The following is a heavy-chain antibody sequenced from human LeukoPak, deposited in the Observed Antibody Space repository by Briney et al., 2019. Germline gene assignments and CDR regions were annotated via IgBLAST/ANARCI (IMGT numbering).Heavy chain of an antibody. J-gene: IGHJ4*02. Sequence: ASVKVSCKASGYTFIGYFMHWVRQAPGQGLEWMGWINPNNGDTKYAQSFLGRVTMTRDTSTTTAYMELSSLRSDDTAVYFCASYPRSIPTPPFDYWGQGTLVTVSS. CDR3: ASYPRSIPTPPFDY. V-gene: IGHV1-2*02. CDR2: INPNNGDT. CDR1: GYTFIGYF. D-gene: IGHD2-21*01.